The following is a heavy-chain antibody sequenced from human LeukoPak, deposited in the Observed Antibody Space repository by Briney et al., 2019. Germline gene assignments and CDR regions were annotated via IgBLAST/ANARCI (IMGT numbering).Heavy chain of an antibody. D-gene: IGHD5-18*01. CDR3: ARHEGYSYAFAY. J-gene: IGHJ4*02. CDR2: IYYSGST. V-gene: IGHV4-59*08. CDR1: GGSISSYY. Sequence: RPSETLSLTCTVSGGSISSYYWSWIRQPPGKGLEWIGYIYYSGSTNYNASLKSRLTISADTSKNQFSLKLSSVTAADTAVYFCARHEGYSYAFAYWGQGTLVTVSS.